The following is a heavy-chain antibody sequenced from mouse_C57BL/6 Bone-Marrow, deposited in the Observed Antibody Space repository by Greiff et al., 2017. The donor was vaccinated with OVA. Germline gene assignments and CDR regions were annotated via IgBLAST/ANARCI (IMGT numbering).Heavy chain of an antibody. Sequence: EVQLQQSGPELVKPGASVKISCKASGYSFTGYYMNWVKQSPEKSLEWIGEINPSTGGTTYNQKFKAKATLTVDKSSSTAYMQLKRLTSEDSAVYYCARLGLYDPPYYYAMDYWGQGTSVTVSS. CDR2: INPSTGGT. CDR3: ARLGLYDPPYYYAMDY. J-gene: IGHJ4*01. D-gene: IGHD2-3*01. V-gene: IGHV1-42*01. CDR1: GYSFTGYY.